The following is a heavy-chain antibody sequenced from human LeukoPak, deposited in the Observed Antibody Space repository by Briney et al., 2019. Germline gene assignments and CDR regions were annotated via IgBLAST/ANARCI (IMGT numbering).Heavy chain of an antibody. V-gene: IGHV1-46*01. D-gene: IGHD2-8*01. Sequence: ASVKVSCKASGYTFTGYYMHWVRQAPGQGLEWMGIINPSGGSTSYAQKFQGRVTMTRDMSTSTVYMELSSLRSEDTAVYYCARDHGRTSDAFDIWGQGTMVTVSS. CDR2: INPSGGST. CDR3: ARDHGRTSDAFDI. CDR1: GYTFTGYY. J-gene: IGHJ3*02.